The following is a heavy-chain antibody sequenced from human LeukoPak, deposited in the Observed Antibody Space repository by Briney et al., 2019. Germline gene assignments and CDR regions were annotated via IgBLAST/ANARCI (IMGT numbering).Heavy chain of an antibody. CDR1: GGSISSGGYS. CDR2: IYHSGST. Sequence: PSQTLSLTCTVSGGSISSGGYSWSWIRQPPGKGLEWIGYIYHSGSTYYNPSLKSRVTISVDRSKNQFSLKLSSVTAADTAVYYCARRLGGVVGGWFDPWGQGTLVTVSS. CDR3: ARRLGGVVGGWFDP. D-gene: IGHD2-15*01. V-gene: IGHV4-30-2*01. J-gene: IGHJ5*02.